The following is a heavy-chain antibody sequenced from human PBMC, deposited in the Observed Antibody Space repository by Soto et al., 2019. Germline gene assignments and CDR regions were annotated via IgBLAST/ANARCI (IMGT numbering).Heavy chain of an antibody. V-gene: IGHV3-23*01. Sequence: GGSLRLSCVVSVFPFGANAMSWVRQAPGKGLEWVSGLSNTGRRTSYADSVKGRFNISRDNSENTVYLQMNSLRVEDTAVYYCARDRYGRDGYKPLDYWGQGTLVTVSS. CDR2: LSNTGRRT. J-gene: IGHJ4*02. D-gene: IGHD5-12*01. CDR3: ARDRYGRDGYKPLDY. CDR1: VFPFGANA.